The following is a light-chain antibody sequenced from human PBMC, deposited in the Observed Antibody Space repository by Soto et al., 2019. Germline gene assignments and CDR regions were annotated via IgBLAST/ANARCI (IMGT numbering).Light chain of an antibody. J-gene: IGKJ1*01. CDR1: ESVSTN. CDR3: QQYNNWPRT. V-gene: IGKV3D-15*01. CDR2: DAS. Sequence: EIVLTQSPATLSVSPGERPTLSCRASESVSTNLAWYQQKAGQSPRLLIYDASSRDTGIPARFSGSGSGTEFTLTISRLQSEDFEVYYCQQYNNWPRTFGQGTKVDIK.